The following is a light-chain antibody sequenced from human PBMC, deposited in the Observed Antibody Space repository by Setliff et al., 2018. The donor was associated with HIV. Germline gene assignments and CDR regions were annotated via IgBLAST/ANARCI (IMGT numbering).Light chain of an antibody. J-gene: IGLJ1*01. CDR2: SNN. CDR1: SSNIGSNT. Sequence: SVLTQPPSASGTPGQRVTNSCSGSSSNIGSNTGNWYQQLPGTAPKLLIYSNNQRPSGVPDRFSGSKSGTSASLAISGLXSEDEADYYCAAWDDSLNGYVFGTGTKVTVL. CDR3: AAWDDSLNGYV. V-gene: IGLV1-44*01.